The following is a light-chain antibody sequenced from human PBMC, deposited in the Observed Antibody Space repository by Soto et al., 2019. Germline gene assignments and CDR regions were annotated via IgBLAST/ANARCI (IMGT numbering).Light chain of an antibody. Sequence: EIEMTQSPATLSVSPGDRATISCRASQSVSSNLAWYQQKPGQAPRLLIYGASNRATGIPARFSGSGSGTEVTLTISSLLSEDFVVYYCQQHNNWPWTFGQGTKVEIK. J-gene: IGKJ1*01. CDR2: GAS. CDR1: QSVSSN. CDR3: QQHNNWPWT. V-gene: IGKV3-15*01.